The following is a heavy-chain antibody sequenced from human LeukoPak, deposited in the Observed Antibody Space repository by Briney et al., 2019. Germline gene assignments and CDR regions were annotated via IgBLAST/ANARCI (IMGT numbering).Heavy chain of an antibody. Sequence: GESLQISCKGSGYTFSSHWIGWVRQMPGKGLEWMGNIYPDDSDTRYSPPFQGQVTISADKSISTAYLQWSSLKASDTAMYYCARQTDQHSGYDSPMDYWGQGTLVTVSS. J-gene: IGHJ4*02. D-gene: IGHD5-12*01. V-gene: IGHV5-51*01. CDR2: IYPDDSDT. CDR1: GYTFSSHW. CDR3: ARQTDQHSGYDSPMDY.